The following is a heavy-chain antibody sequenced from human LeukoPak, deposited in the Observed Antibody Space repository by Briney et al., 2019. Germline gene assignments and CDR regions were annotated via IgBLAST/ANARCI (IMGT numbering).Heavy chain of an antibody. CDR2: INHSGST. J-gene: IGHJ4*02. D-gene: IGHD5-12*01. CDR1: GGSFSGYY. CDR3: ASLLNVAGYSGYDSDY. V-gene: IGHV4-34*01. Sequence: SETLSLTCAVYGGSFSGYYWSWIRQPPGKGLEWIGEINHSGSTNYNPSLKSRVTMSVDTSKNQFSLKLSSVTAADTAAYYCASLLNVAGYSGYDSDYWGQGTLVTVSS.